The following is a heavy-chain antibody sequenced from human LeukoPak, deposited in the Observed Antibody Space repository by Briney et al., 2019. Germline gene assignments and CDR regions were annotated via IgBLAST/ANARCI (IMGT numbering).Heavy chain of an antibody. D-gene: IGHD2-8*01. CDR3: ARGPSRLYCTNGVCYTDYFDH. J-gene: IGHJ4*02. CDR1: GGSISSHY. Sequence: SETLSLTCTVSGGSISSHYWSWIRQPPGKGLEWIGYIYYSGSTNYNPSLKSRVTISVDTSKNQFSLKLSSVTAADTAVYYCARGPSRLYCTNGVCYTDYFDHWGQGTLVTVSS. CDR2: IYYSGST. V-gene: IGHV4-59*11.